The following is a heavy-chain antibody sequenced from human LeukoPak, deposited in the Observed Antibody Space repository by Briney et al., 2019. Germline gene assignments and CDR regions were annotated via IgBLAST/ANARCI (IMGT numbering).Heavy chain of an antibody. CDR3: AKDRLWFGELTDDYFDY. Sequence: GGSLRLSCAASGFTFSSFTMNWVRQAPGKGLEWVSSISSTSTYIHYADSVKGRFTISRDNAKNSLYLQMNSLRAEDTAVYYCAKDRLWFGELTDDYFDYWGQGTLVTVSS. D-gene: IGHD3-10*01. CDR1: GFTFSSFT. CDR2: ISSTSTYI. V-gene: IGHV3-21*01. J-gene: IGHJ4*02.